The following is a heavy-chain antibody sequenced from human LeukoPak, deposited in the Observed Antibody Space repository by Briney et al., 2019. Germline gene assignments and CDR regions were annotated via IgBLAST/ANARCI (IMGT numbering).Heavy chain of an antibody. CDR1: GFTFSNYA. CDR3: ARLSYDSSGYPNQFDY. J-gene: IGHJ4*02. Sequence: GGSLRLSCAASGFTFSNYAMSWVRQAPGKGLEWVSGLSGSGANSYYADSVKGRFTISRDNSKNTLYLQMNSLRAEDTAVYYCARLSYDSSGYPNQFDYWGQGTLVTVSS. V-gene: IGHV3-23*01. CDR2: LSGSGANS. D-gene: IGHD3-22*01.